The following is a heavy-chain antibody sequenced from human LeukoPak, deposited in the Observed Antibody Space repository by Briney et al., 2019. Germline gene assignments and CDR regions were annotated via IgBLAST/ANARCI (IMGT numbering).Heavy chain of an antibody. Sequence: GSSVKVSCKTSGGTFSSYAISWVRRAPGQGLEWMGGIIPIFGTANYAQKFQGRVTITTDESTSTAYMELSSLRSEDTAVYYCARDYYYDSSGSHTDAFDIWGQGTMVTVSS. J-gene: IGHJ3*02. D-gene: IGHD3-22*01. CDR1: GGTFSSYA. V-gene: IGHV1-69*05. CDR2: IIPIFGTA. CDR3: ARDYYYDSSGSHTDAFDI.